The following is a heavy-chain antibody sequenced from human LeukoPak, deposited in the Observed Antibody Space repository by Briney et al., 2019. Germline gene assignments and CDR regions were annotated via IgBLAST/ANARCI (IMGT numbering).Heavy chain of an antibody. CDR3: ARTWVGTTADY. CDR2: ISAIGDRT. CDR1: GFTFTTYA. J-gene: IGHJ4*02. V-gene: IGHV3-23*01. D-gene: IGHD1-1*01. Sequence: PGGSLRLSCADSGFTFTTYAMSWVRQAPGQGLEWISSISAIGDRTYYADSVKGRFTISRDNSKNTLYLQMNGLRAEDTAMYYCARTWVGTTADYWGQGTLVTVSS.